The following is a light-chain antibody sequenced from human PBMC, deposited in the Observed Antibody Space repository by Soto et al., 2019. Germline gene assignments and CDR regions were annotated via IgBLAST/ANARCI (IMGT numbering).Light chain of an antibody. CDR3: ETWDSTHWV. CDR1: SGHSSYI. J-gene: IGLJ3*02. Sequence: QTVVTQSSSASASLGSSVKLTCTLSSGHSSYIIAWRQQQPGKAPRYLMKVEGSGSYNKGSGVPDRFSGSSSGADRYLTISNLQFEDEADYYCETWDSTHWVFGGGTKVTVL. V-gene: IGLV4-60*02. CDR2: VEGSGSY.